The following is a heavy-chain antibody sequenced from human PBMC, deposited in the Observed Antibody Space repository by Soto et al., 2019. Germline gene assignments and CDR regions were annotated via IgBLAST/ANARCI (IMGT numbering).Heavy chain of an antibody. CDR1: GESISRSSYF. D-gene: IGHD3-16*01. CDR3: ARNEYTYDPYYFYY. CDR2: IYSSGGT. Sequence: SETLSLTCTVSGESISRSSYFWGWIRKSPGKGLEWIGNIYSSGGTSYNPSLRSRVTISVDTSKNQFSLKLNSVIAADTAVYYCARNEYTYDPYYFYYWGQGTPVTVSS. V-gene: IGHV4-39*01. J-gene: IGHJ4*02.